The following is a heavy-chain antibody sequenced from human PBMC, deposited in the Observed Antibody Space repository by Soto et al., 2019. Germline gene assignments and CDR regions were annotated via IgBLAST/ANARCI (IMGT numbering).Heavy chain of an antibody. J-gene: IGHJ1*01. D-gene: IGHD3-10*02. CDR3: VISRPLLRLYYFVV. Sequence: QVQLVQSGAEVKKPGSSVNVSCKASGGTFSSYGISWVRQATGHGLEWMGGILPFSATANNAQKFQGRVTVTADDSPSTALMDVSTRRSEGTAAYFCVISRPLLRLYYFVVWGQGALVTVSS. V-gene: IGHV1-69*01. CDR1: GGTFSSYG. CDR2: ILPFSATA.